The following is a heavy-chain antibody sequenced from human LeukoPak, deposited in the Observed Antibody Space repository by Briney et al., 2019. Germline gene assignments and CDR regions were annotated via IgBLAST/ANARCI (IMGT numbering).Heavy chain of an antibody. CDR2: IYYSGNT. J-gene: IGHJ4*02. CDR3: ARHRFGGSGYFDY. D-gene: IGHD3-16*01. Sequence: SETLSPTCTVSGGSISGYYWSWIRQPPGKGLQWIGYIYYSGNTICNPSLKSRVTMSVDTSTNQFSLKLSSVPAADTAVYYCARHRFGGSGYFDYWGQGTLVTVSS. V-gene: IGHV4-59*01. CDR1: GGSISGYY.